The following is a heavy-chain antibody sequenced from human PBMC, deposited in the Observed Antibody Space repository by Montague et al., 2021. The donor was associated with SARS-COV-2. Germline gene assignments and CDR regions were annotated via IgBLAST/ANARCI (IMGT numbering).Heavy chain of an antibody. CDR1: GGSISSGGYY. D-gene: IGHD3-22*01. V-gene: IGHV4-39*01. CDR2: IYYSGST. Sequence: SETLSLTCTVSGGSISSGGYYWSWIRQPPGKGLEWIGSIYYSGSTYYSPSLKSRVTISVDTSKNQFSLKLSSVTAADTAVYYCAGNRRITMIVGVIGSGFDAGGQGTLVTVSS. CDR3: AGNRRITMIVGVIGSGFDA. J-gene: IGHJ5*02.